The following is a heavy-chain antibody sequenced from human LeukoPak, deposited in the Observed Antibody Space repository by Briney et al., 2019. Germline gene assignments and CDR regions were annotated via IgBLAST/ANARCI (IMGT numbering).Heavy chain of an antibody. D-gene: IGHD1-26*01. V-gene: IGHV3-23*01. J-gene: IGHJ4*02. Sequence: GGSLRLSCAASGFTFSSYAMSWVRQAPGKGLEWVSAISGSGGSTYYADSVKGRFTISRDNSKNTLYLQMNSLRAEDTAVYYCAKDPFGIVGATGRNYWGQGTLVTVSS. CDR3: AKDPFGIVGATGRNY. CDR2: ISGSGGST. CDR1: GFTFSSYA.